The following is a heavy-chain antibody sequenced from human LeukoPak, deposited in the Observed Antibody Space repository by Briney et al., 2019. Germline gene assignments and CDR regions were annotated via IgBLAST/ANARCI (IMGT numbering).Heavy chain of an antibody. Sequence: GGSLRLSCEASGDTFSGYSMSWVRRAPGKGLEWVSTISGNGGSTYYAQSVEGRVTISRDTSMNTPYLQMNSLRAEDTAVYYCAKGTYNDDSSGLDYCGQGTLVTVSP. D-gene: IGHD3-22*01. CDR3: AKGTYNDDSSGLDY. CDR1: GDTFSGYS. V-gene: IGHV3-23*01. J-gene: IGHJ4*02. CDR2: ISGNGGST.